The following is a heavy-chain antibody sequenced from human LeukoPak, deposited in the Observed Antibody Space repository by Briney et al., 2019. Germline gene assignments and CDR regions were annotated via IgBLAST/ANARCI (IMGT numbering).Heavy chain of an antibody. CDR1: GFTFSDYY. V-gene: IGHV3-11*01. CDR3: AREVVGAINWFDP. Sequence: GGSLRLSCAASGFTFSDYYMSWIRQAPGKGLEWVSYISSSGSTIYYADSVKGRFAISRDNAKNSLYLQMNSLRAEDTAVYYCAREVVGAINWFDPWGQGTLVTVSS. J-gene: IGHJ5*02. CDR2: ISSSGSTI. D-gene: IGHD1-26*01.